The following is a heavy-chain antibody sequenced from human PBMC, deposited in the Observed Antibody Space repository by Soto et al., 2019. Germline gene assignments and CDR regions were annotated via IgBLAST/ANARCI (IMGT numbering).Heavy chain of an antibody. V-gene: IGHV1-18*01. D-gene: IGHD3-10*01. CDR3: ARVIYYGSGSMGFDI. Sequence: ASVKVSCKASGYTFTSYGISWVRQAPGQGLEWMGWISAYNGNTNYAQKLQGRVTMTTDTSTSTAYMELRSLRSDDTAVYYCARVIYYGSGSMGFDIWGQGTMVTVSS. J-gene: IGHJ3*02. CDR1: GYTFTSYG. CDR2: ISAYNGNT.